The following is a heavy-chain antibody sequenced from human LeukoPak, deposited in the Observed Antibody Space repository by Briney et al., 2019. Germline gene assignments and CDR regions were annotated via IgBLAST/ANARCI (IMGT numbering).Heavy chain of an antibody. V-gene: IGHV3-7*03. CDR2: IKQDGSEK. J-gene: IGHJ6*02. Sequence: GGSLRLSCAASGFTFNTYWMSWVRQAPGKGLEWVANIKQDGSEKYYVDSVKGRFTISRDNAKNSLYLQMNSLRAEDTAVYYCARDTMIFRNYYGLDVWGQGTTVTVSS. D-gene: IGHD3/OR15-3a*01. CDR1: GFTFNTYW. CDR3: ARDTMIFRNYYGLDV.